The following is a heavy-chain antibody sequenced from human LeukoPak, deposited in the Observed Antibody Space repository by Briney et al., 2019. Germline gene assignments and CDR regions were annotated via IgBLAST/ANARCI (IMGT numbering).Heavy chain of an antibody. CDR1: DDSLTMYY. D-gene: IGHD1-1*01. Sequence: SETLSLTCSVSDDSLTMYYWTWIRQPPGKGLEWIGYVVHTGSTNFNPSLNGRVSISRDTTKNLFSLRLRSVTAADTAVYFCARGRVSSSTWYSTYYYYFYMDVWGKGTTVTVSS. J-gene: IGHJ6*03. V-gene: IGHV4-59*01. CDR3: ARGRVSSSTWYSTYYYYFYMDV. CDR2: VVHTGST.